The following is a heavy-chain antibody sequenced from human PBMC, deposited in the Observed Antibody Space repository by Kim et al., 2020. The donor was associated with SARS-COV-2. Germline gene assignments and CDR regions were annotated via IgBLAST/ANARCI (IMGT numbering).Heavy chain of an antibody. Sequence: GGSLRLSCAGSGFTFTTYSMNWVRQAPGKGLEWVSSISTVSSFIYYADSVKGRFTISRDNAKNSLYLQMNSLRAEDTAVYYCARLYSVLPAADFDSWGQGTLVTVSS. CDR2: ISTVSSFI. V-gene: IGHV3-21*01. J-gene: IGHJ4*02. D-gene: IGHD2-2*01. CDR1: GFTFTTYS. CDR3: ARLYSVLPAADFDS.